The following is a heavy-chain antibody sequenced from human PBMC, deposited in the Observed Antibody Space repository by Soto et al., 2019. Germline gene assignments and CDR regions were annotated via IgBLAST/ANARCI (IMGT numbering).Heavy chain of an antibody. CDR3: ARDNILGILYGGMDV. CDR1: GGSISSGDYY. Sequence: KPSETLSLTCTVSGGSISSGDYYWSWIRQPPGKGLEWIGYIYYSGSTYYNPSLKSRVTISVDTSKNQFSLKLSSVTAADTAVYYCARDNILGILYGGMDVWGRGTTVTVSS. D-gene: IGHD3-3*01. CDR2: IYYSGST. J-gene: IGHJ6*02. V-gene: IGHV4-30-4*01.